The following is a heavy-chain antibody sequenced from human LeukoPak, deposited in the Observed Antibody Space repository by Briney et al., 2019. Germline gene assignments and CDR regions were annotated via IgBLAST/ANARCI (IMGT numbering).Heavy chain of an antibody. CDR2: IYTSGST. CDR3: ASGPGVGYDFWSGTPSYHYYYMDV. V-gene: IGHV4-4*07. J-gene: IGHJ6*03. Sequence: PSETLSLTCTVSGGSISSYYWSWIRQPAGKGLEWIGRIYTSGSTNYNPSLKSRVTISVDKSKNQFSLKLSSVTAADTAVYYCASGPGVGYDFWSGTPSYHYYYMDVWGKGTTVTVSS. D-gene: IGHD3-3*01. CDR1: GGSISSYY.